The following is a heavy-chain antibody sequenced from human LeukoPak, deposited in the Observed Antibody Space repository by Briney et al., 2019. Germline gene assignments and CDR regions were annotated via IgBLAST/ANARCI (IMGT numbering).Heavy chain of an antibody. J-gene: IGHJ1*01. CDR2: ISSSSSYI. Sequence: GGSLRLSCAASGFTFSSYSMNWVRQAPGKGLEWVSSISSSSSYIYYADSVKGRFTISRDNAKNSLYLQMNSLRAEDTAVYYCASVRVPPGYCSGGSCYPAEYFQHWGQGTLVTVSS. CDR3: ASVRVPPGYCSGGSCYPAEYFQH. CDR1: GFTFSSYS. V-gene: IGHV3-21*01. D-gene: IGHD2-15*01.